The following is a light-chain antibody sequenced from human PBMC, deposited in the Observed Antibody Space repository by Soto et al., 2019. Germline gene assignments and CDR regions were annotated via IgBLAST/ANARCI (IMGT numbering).Light chain of an antibody. J-gene: IGKJ1*01. CDR2: DAS. CDR1: QSVSSY. CDR3: QQRYNWPWT. Sequence: EIVLTQSPGTLSLSPGERATLSCRASQSVSSYLAWFRQEPGQAPRLLIYDASTRATGIPARFSGSGSGTDFTLTISSLESEDFAVYYCQQRYNWPWTFGQGTKVDIK. V-gene: IGKV3-11*01.